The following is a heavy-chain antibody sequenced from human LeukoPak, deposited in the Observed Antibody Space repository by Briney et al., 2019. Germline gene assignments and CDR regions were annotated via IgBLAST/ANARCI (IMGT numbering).Heavy chain of an antibody. CDR3: AKGLGYYDSSGSDY. J-gene: IGHJ4*02. CDR1: GFTFSSYA. CDR2: ISGSGGST. V-gene: IGHV3-23*01. D-gene: IGHD3-22*01. Sequence: GGSLRLSCAASGFTFSSYAMSWVRQAPGKGLEWVSAISGSGGSTYYADPVKGRFTISRDNSKNTLYLQMNSRRAEDTAVYYCAKGLGYYDSSGSDYWGQGTLVTVSS.